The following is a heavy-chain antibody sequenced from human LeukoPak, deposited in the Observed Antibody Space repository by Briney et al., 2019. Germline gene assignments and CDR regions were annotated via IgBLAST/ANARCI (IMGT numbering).Heavy chain of an antibody. Sequence: GGSLRLSCAASGFTFSNYAMHWVRQAPGKGLEWVAVISYDGSNKNYADSVKGRFTISRDNAKNTLYLQMNSLRAEDTAVYYCASRVPFDYWGQGTLVTVSS. V-gene: IGHV3-30*04. CDR1: GFTFSNYA. CDR2: ISYDGSNK. CDR3: ASRVPFDY. J-gene: IGHJ4*02.